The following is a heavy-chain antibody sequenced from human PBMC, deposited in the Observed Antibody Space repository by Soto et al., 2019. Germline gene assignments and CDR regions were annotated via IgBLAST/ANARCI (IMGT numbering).Heavy chain of an antibody. CDR3: ARDRIDYDSSGYYYANWFDP. CDR1: GGSISSGGYY. Sequence: QVQLQESGPGLMKPSQTLSLTCTVSGGSISSGGYYWSWIRQHPGKGLEWIGYIYYSGSTYYNPSLKSRVTISVDTSKNQFSLKLSSVTAADTAVYYCARDRIDYDSSGYYYANWFDPWGQGTLVTVSS. J-gene: IGHJ5*02. D-gene: IGHD3-22*01. CDR2: IYYSGST. V-gene: IGHV4-31*03.